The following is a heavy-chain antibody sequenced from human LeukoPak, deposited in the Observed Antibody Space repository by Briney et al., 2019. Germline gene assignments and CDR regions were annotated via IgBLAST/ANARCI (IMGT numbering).Heavy chain of an antibody. J-gene: IGHJ4*02. Sequence: GASVKVSCKASGYTFTSYGISWVRQAPGQGLEWMGWISAYNGNTNYAQKLQGRVTMTIDTSTSTAYMELRSLRSDDTAVYYCARESEGYIGSYYIDYWGQGTLVTVSS. CDR3: ARESEGYIGSYYIDY. CDR2: ISAYNGNT. D-gene: IGHD1-26*01. V-gene: IGHV1-18*01. CDR1: GYTFTSYG.